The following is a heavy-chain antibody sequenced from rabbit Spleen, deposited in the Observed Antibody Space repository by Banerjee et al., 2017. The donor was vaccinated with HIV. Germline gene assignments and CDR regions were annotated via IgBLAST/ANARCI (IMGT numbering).Heavy chain of an antibody. J-gene: IGHJ4*01. V-gene: IGHV1S40*01. D-gene: IGHD4-1*01. CDR3: AGDLAGLIGWNSCL. Sequence: EESGGDLVKPGASLTLTCKASGFDFSSSYYMCWVRQAPEKGLELIACIDTSSVHTADATWARGRLTISKTSSTTVTLQMSSLTAADTTTYFCAGDLAGLIGWNSCLWGPGTLVTVS. CDR2: IDTSSVHT. CDR1: GFDFSSSYY.